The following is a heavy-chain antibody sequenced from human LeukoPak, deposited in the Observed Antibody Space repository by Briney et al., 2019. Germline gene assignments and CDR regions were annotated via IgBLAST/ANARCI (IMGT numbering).Heavy chain of an antibody. CDR1: GYIFTSYY. Sequence: ASVKVSCKASGYIFTSYYMHWVRQAPGQGLEWMGIINPSGGSTSYAQKFQGRVTMTRDTSTSTVYMELSSLRSEDTAVYYCARAGDVAAAGNWFDPWGQGTLVTVSS. CDR3: ARAGDVAAAGNWFDP. CDR2: INPSGGST. J-gene: IGHJ5*02. D-gene: IGHD6-13*01. V-gene: IGHV1-46*01.